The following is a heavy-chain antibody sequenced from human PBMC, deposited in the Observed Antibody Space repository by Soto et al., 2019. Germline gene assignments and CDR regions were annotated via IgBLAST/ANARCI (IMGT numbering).Heavy chain of an antibody. D-gene: IGHD6-25*01. Sequence: QVQLQESGPGLVKPSETLALTCTVSGGSISPYFWSWIRRPPGKGLEWIGYIYYSGSTSYNPSLKSRVIISVDTSKNQFSLNLTSVTAADTAVYYCGRGAGSSSGDFLGQGTLVTVSS. J-gene: IGHJ4*02. V-gene: IGHV4-59*01. CDR1: GGSISPYF. CDR3: GRGAGSSSGDF. CDR2: IYYSGST.